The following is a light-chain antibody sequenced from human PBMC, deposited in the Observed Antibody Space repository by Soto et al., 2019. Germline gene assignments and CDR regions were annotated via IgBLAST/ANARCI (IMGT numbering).Light chain of an antibody. J-gene: IGKJ1*01. CDR3: QHYNSYSEA. Sequence: DIVMTQSPDSLAVSLGDRATINCKSSQSILYSSNNKNSLAWYQQKPGQPPKLIIYWASTRESGVPDRFSGSGSGTDFTLTISSLQPDDFATYYCQHYNSYSEAFGQGTKVDI. V-gene: IGKV4-1*01. CDR2: WAS. CDR1: QSILYSSNNKNS.